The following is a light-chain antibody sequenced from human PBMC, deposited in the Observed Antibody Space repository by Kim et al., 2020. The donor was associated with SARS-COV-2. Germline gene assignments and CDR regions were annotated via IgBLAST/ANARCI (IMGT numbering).Light chain of an antibody. Sequence: ALERTVRITCQEDGLKSYYESWYQPKPGQAPVLVMYGKNNRPSGIPDRFSGSSSGNTASLTITGAQAEDEADYYCNSRDSSGNHWVFGGGTQLTVL. CDR2: GKN. CDR3: NSRDSSGNHWV. J-gene: IGLJ3*02. CDR1: GLKSYY. V-gene: IGLV3-19*01.